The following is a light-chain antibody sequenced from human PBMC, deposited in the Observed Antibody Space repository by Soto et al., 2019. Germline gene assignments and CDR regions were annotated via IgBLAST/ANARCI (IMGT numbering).Light chain of an antibody. CDR3: AAWDDRLNDYV. CDR1: RSNVESNT. V-gene: IGLV1-44*01. J-gene: IGLJ1*01. CDR2: RND. Sequence: VLTQPPSASGTPGQRVTISCSGRRSNVESNTVSWYQQLPGTAPKLLIYRNDQWPSGVPDRFSGSKSGTSASLAISGLQSEDEADYFCAAWDDRLNDYVCGTGTKVTVL.